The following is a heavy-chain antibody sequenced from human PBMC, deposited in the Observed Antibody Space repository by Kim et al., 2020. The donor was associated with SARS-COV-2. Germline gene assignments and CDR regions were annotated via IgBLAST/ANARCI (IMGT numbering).Heavy chain of an antibody. CDR3: AKDVEYYYGSGSLDY. J-gene: IGHJ4*02. V-gene: IGHV3-9*01. CDR2: ISWNSGSI. CDR1: GFTFDDYA. D-gene: IGHD3-10*01. Sequence: GGSLRLSCAASGFTFDDYAMHWVRQAPGKGLEWVSGISWNSGSIGYADSVKGRFTISRDNAKNSLSLQRNSLRAEDTALYYCAKDVEYYYGSGSLDYWGQGTLVTVSS.